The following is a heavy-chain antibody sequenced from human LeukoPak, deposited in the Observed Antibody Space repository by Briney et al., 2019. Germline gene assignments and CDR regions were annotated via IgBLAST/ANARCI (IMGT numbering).Heavy chain of an antibody. CDR1: GFTFSDYA. D-gene: IGHD4-11*01. J-gene: IGHJ4*02. CDR3: ARSVPDYTRFDY. V-gene: IGHV3-23*01. CDR2: FKTNSGQV. Sequence: GGSLRLSCVASGFTFSDYAMNWVRQAPGKGLEWVSTFKTNSGQVYYAESVRGRFSISRVNSKNTVYLEMSSLRAEDTALYFCARSVPDYTRFDYWGQGALVTVSS.